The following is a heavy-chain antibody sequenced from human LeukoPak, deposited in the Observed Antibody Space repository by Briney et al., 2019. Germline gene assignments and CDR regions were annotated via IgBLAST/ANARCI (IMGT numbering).Heavy chain of an antibody. CDR2: MSGSGGST. Sequence: PGGSLRLSCAASGFTFSSYAMSWVRQASGKGLEWVSAMSGSGGSTYYADSVKGRFTISRDNSKNTLYLQMNSLRAEDTAVYYCAKKTPPRVHWSYSFPTDYWGQGTLVTVSS. D-gene: IGHD1-7*01. CDR1: GFTFSSYA. V-gene: IGHV3-23*01. CDR3: AKKTPPRVHWSYSFPTDY. J-gene: IGHJ4*02.